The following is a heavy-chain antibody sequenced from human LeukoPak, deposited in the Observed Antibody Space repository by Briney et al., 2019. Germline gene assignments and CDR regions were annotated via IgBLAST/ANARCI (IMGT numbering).Heavy chain of an antibody. V-gene: IGHV3-33*01. CDR2: IAYDGSRA. CDR1: GFTFGGYG. CDR3: TRYNNDHFDY. J-gene: IGHJ4*02. Sequence: PGGSLRLSCAGSGFTFGGYGMHWFRQTPGKGLEWVAVIAYDGSRALYADSVKGRFTISRDNSKNTMSVQMDDLRAEDTAVYYCTRYNNDHFDYWGQGTLVTVSP. D-gene: IGHD1-14*01.